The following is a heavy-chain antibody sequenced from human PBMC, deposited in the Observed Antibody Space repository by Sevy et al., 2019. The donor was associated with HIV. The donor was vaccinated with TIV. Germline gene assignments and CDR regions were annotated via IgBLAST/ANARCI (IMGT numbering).Heavy chain of an antibody. V-gene: IGHV4-34*01. CDR1: GGSFSGYY. CDR3: ARGEGDLTI. Sequence: SETLSLTCAVYGGSFSGYYWSWIRQPPGKGLEWIGEINHSGSTNYNPSLKSRVTISLDTSKNQFSLKLSSVTAADTAVYYCARGEGDLTIWGQGTLVTVSS. D-gene: IGHD3-3*01. J-gene: IGHJ4*02. CDR2: INHSGST.